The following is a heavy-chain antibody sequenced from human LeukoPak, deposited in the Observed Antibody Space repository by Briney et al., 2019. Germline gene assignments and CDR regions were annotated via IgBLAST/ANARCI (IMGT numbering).Heavy chain of an antibody. D-gene: IGHD5-12*01. CDR1: GGSLSSSSYY. Sequence: SETLSLTCTVSGGSLSSSSYYWAWIRQPPGKGLEWIGSIYYGGSTYYNPSLKSRVTISADTSKNQFSLKLTSVTAADTAVYFCARRIIVATIDYWGQGTLVTVSS. CDR3: ARRIIVATIDY. V-gene: IGHV4-39*01. CDR2: IYYGGST. J-gene: IGHJ4*02.